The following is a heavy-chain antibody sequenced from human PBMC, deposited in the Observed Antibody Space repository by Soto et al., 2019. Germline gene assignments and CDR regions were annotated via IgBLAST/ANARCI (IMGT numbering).Heavy chain of an antibody. CDR2: ISFDGTHK. V-gene: IGHV3-30*03. J-gene: IGHJ4*02. CDR3: ARSQGDVEVVPGATELDY. CDR1: GFTFSTYG. Sequence: QVQLVESGGGVVQPGGSLRLSCAVSGFTFSTYGMHWVRQAPGRGLEWVAVISFDGTHKYYGDSVKGRFTISRDNSKHTLFLQMNSLRPEDTAVYYCARSQGDVEVVPGATELDYWGQGTLVTVSS. D-gene: IGHD2-2*01.